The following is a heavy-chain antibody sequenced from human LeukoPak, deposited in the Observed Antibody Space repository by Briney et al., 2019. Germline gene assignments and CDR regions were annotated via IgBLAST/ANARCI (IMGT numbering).Heavy chain of an antibody. CDR3: ANTYYDFWSGYSSTYYYGMDV. J-gene: IGHJ6*02. CDR1: GGTFSSYA. CDR2: IIPIFGTA. Sequence: SVKVSCKASGGTFSSYAISWVRQAPGQGLEWMGGIIPIFGTANYAQKFQGRVTITADESTSTAYMELSSLRSEDTAVYYCANTYYDFWSGYSSTYYYGMDVWGQGTTVTASS. D-gene: IGHD3-3*01. V-gene: IGHV1-69*13.